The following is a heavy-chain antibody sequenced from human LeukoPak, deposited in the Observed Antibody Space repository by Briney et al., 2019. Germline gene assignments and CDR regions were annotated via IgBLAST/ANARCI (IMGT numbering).Heavy chain of an antibody. J-gene: IGHJ4*02. CDR3: ARSAEAGPYFDY. V-gene: IGHV1-46*01. Sequence: ASVKASCTASGYTFTSYYMHWVRQAPGQGLAWMGIINPSGGSTSYAQKFQGRVTMTRDTSTSTVYMELSSLRSEDTAVYYCARSAEAGPYFDYWGQGTLVTVSS. CDR2: INPSGGST. CDR1: GYTFTSYY. D-gene: IGHD6-19*01.